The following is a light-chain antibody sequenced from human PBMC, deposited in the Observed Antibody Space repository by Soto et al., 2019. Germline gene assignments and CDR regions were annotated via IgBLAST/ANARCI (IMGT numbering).Light chain of an antibody. J-gene: IGKJ4*01. Sequence: DIQMTQSPSTLSASVGDSVTITCRASQSINTWLAWYQQKPGKAPNLLIFDASNLQSGVPSRFSGSGFGTEFTLIISSLQPEDVATYYCQQYNSDSSFGGGTKVEIK. CDR2: DAS. CDR3: QQYNSDSS. CDR1: QSINTW. V-gene: IGKV1-5*01.